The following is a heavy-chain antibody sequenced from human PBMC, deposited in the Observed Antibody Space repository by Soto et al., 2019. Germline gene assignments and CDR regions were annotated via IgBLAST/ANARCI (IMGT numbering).Heavy chain of an antibody. Sequence: QVQLVQSGAEVKKPGASVKVSCKAPGYTFTSYGISWVRQAPGQGLDWMGWISAYNGNTKHAQDLQGRVTMTTDTSTSTAYMELRSLRSDDTAVYYCARFSGGSYNTYYFYYGMDVWGQGSTVTVSS. V-gene: IGHV1-18*01. CDR3: ARFSGGSYNTYYFYYGMDV. D-gene: IGHD2-15*01. CDR2: ISAYNGNT. CDR1: GYTFTSYG. J-gene: IGHJ6*02.